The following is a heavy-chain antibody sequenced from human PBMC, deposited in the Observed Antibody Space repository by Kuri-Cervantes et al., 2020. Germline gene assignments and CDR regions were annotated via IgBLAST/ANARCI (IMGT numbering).Heavy chain of an antibody. D-gene: IGHD3-22*01. CDR2: IYYSGST. Sequence: GSLRLSCTVSGGSISSSSYYWNWIRQPPGKGLEWIGYIYYSGSTNYNPSLKSRVTISVDTSKNQFSLKLSSVTAADTAVYYCARERHDSSGYYRDYYYYYMDVWGKGTTVTVSS. CDR3: ARERHDSSGYYRDYYYYYMDV. CDR1: GGSISSSSYY. V-gene: IGHV4-61*01. J-gene: IGHJ6*03.